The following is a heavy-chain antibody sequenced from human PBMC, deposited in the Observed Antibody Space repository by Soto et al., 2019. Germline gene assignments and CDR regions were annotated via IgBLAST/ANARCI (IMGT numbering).Heavy chain of an antibody. Sequence: QVQLQQWGAGLLKPSETLSLTCAVYGGSFSGYYWSWIRQPPGKGLEWIGEINHSGRTHYNPSLKSRVTKSTDTPKIPLSLRLTSVTAAATAVYCCARVERENATPVVDAFEIWGRGTMVTVSS. V-gene: IGHV4-34*01. CDR3: ARVERENATPVVDAFEI. D-gene: IGHD1-26*01. CDR1: GGSFSGYY. CDR2: INHSGRT. J-gene: IGHJ3*02.